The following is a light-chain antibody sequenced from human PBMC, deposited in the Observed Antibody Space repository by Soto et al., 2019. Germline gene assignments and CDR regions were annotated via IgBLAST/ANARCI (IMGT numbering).Light chain of an antibody. CDR3: SSYAGTYIV. Sequence: QSVPTQPASVSGSPGQSITISCTGTSSDVGSYDYVSWYQQHPGKAPKLMIYDVSKRPSGVPDRFSGSKSGNTASLTVSGLQAEDEADYYCSSYAGTYIVFGTGTKVTV. CDR1: SSDVGSYDY. J-gene: IGLJ1*01. V-gene: IGLV2-8*01. CDR2: DVS.